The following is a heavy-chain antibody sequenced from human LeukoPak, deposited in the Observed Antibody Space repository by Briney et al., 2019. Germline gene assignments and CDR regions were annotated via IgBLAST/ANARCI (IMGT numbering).Heavy chain of an antibody. J-gene: IGHJ6*03. CDR1: VYTFTSYD. D-gene: IGHD3/OR15-3a*01. CDR2: MNPNRCNT. Sequence: ASVNVSCKASVYTFTSYDINWVRQATGQGVEWVGWMNPNRCNTDYPQKFQGRVTITRRITISTAYMELSRLRSEDTAVYYCARGALGRDYYYYYYMHVWGKGTTVTVSS. CDR3: ARGALGRDYYYYYYMHV. V-gene: IGHV1-8*03.